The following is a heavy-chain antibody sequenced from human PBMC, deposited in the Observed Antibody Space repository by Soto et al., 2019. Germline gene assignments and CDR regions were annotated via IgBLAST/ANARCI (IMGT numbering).Heavy chain of an antibody. D-gene: IGHD5-18*01. J-gene: IGHJ4*02. Sequence: SETLSLTCTVSGGSVSSDNYYWSWVRQPPGKGLEWIGYIYYSGSTNYNPSLKSRVTISGDTSRNQFSLKLSSVTAADTAVYYCARVKTYGYDYWGQGTLVTVYS. CDR3: ARVKTYGYDY. CDR2: IYYSGST. CDR1: GGSVSSDNYY. V-gene: IGHV4-61*01.